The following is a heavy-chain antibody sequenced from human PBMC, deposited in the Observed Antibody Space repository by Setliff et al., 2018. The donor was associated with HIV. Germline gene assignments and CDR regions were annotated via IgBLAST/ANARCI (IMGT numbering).Heavy chain of an antibody. V-gene: IGHV4-30-4*08. CDR2: ISYSGST. CDR3: VGGPKRDFFDY. J-gene: IGHJ4*02. D-gene: IGHD2-15*01. Sequence: PSETLSLTCSVSGGSVTSGDYYWTWVRQPPGRGLEWIGYISYSGSTYYNPSLNSRLTFSLDTSRNRFSLNLRSATAADTAVYFCVGGPKRDFFDYWGQGTLVTVSS. CDR1: GGSVTSGDYY.